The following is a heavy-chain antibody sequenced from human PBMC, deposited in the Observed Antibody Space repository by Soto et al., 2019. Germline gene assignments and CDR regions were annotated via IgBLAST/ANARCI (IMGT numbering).Heavy chain of an antibody. D-gene: IGHD3-10*01. CDR2: IYHSGST. CDR3: ARAYYYGSGNRFDP. J-gene: IGHJ5*02. V-gene: IGHV4-30-2*01. CDR1: GGSISSGGYS. Sequence: PSETLSLTCAVSGGSISSGGYSWSWIRQPPGKGLEWIGYIYHSGSTYYNPSLKSRVTISVDRSKNQFSLKLSSVTAADTAVYYCARAYYYGSGNRFDPWGQGTLVTVSS.